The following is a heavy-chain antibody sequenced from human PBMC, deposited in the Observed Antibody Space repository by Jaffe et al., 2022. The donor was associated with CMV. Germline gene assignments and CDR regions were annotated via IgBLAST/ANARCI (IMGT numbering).Heavy chain of an antibody. D-gene: IGHD5-18*01. Sequence: EVQLVESGGGLVQPGGSLRLSCAASGFTFSSYEMNWVRQAPGKGLEWVSYISSSGSTIYYADSVKGRFTISRDNAKNSLYLQMNSLRAEDTAVYYCARVSGGYSYAGSYYFDYWGQGTLVTVSS. CDR3: ARVSGGYSYAGSYYFDY. CDR1: GFTFSSYE. CDR2: ISSSGSTI. V-gene: IGHV3-48*03. J-gene: IGHJ4*02.